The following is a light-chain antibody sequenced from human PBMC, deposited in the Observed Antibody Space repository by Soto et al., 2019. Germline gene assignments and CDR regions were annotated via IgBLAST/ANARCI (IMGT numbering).Light chain of an antibody. CDR2: LGS. CDR1: QSLLHSNGYNY. Sequence: DIVMTQSPLSLPVTPGEPASISCRSSQSLLHSNGYNYLDWYLQKPGQSPQLLIYLGSDRASGVPDRFSGSGSGADLTLKISRVEAEDVGVYYCMQALQTPITFGHGTKVDIK. V-gene: IGKV2-28*01. J-gene: IGKJ3*01. CDR3: MQALQTPIT.